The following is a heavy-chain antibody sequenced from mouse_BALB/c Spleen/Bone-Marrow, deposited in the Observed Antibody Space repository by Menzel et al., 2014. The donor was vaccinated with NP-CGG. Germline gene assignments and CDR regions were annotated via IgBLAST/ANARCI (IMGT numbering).Heavy chain of an antibody. CDR2: ISGGTRTI. CDR1: GFTFRSFV. V-gene: IGHV5-17*02. CDR3: VRGGYYVPSYFDS. D-gene: IGHD2-3*01. J-gene: IGHJ2*01. Sequence: EVKLVESGGGLVQPGGSRKLSCAASGFTFRSFVMHWARQAPEKGLEWVAYISGGTRTIYYADTVKGRFTISRDNPNNTLFLQMTSLRSEDTAMYYCVRGGYYVPSYFDSWGQGTTLTVSS.